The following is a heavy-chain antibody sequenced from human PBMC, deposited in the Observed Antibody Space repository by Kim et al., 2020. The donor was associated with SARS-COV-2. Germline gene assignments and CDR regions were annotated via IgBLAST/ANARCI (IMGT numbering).Heavy chain of an antibody. CDR3: AKEGSPVFVSWYLFRVTHFDY. CDR1: GFTFSSYA. D-gene: IGHD6-13*01. J-gene: IGHJ4*02. Sequence: GGSLRLSCAASGFTFSSYAMSWVRQAPGKGLEWVSAISGSGGSTYYADSVKGRFTISRDNSKNTLYLQMNSLRAEDTAVYYCAKEGSPVFVSWYLFRVTHFDYWGQGTLVTVSS. V-gene: IGHV3-23*01. CDR2: ISGSGGST.